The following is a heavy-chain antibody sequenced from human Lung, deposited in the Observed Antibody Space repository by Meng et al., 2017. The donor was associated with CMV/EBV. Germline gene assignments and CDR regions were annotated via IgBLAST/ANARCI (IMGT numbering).Heavy chain of an antibody. Sequence: GESLKISCAASGFTFCSYGLHWVRQAPGKGLEWVAFIRYDGSNKYYADSVKGRFTISRDNCKKTLYLQINRQRAEDTAVYYGAKDRRSSSWYYYYYGRDVWGQGTTVTVSS. CDR2: IRYDGSNK. J-gene: IGHJ6*02. CDR1: GFTFCSYG. D-gene: IGHD6-13*01. V-gene: IGHV3-30*02. CDR3: AKDRRSSSWYYYYYGRDV.